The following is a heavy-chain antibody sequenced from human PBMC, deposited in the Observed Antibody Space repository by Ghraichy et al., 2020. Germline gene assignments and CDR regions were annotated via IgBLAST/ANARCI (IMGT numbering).Heavy chain of an antibody. D-gene: IGHD5-12*01. V-gene: IGHV4-34*01. J-gene: IGHJ4*02. CDR1: GGSSSGYY. CDR2: INHSGST. Sequence: SETLSLTWAVYGGSSSGYYWSWIRQPPGKGLEWIGEINHSGSTNYNPSLKSRVTISVDTSKNQFSLKLSSVTAADTAVYYCARGGGYVAWLRILDYWVQGTLLTVPS. CDR3: ARGGGYVAWLRILDY.